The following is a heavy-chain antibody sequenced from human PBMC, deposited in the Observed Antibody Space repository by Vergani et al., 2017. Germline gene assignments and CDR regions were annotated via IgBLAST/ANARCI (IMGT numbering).Heavy chain of an antibody. D-gene: IGHD1-1*01. CDR3: AKNPGISTTRHYYAMDV. Sequence: DVRLVESGGGVVQPGGSLRLSCAASGFTFSAYSMNWVRQTPGKGLEWVSSISSSGNYVYYAASVKGPFSISRDNAKNLLSLQMTSLRADDTAVYYCAKNPGISTTRHYYAMDVWGQGTTVTVSS. CDR2: ISSSGNYV. CDR1: GFTFSAYS. J-gene: IGHJ6*02. V-gene: IGHV3-21*02.